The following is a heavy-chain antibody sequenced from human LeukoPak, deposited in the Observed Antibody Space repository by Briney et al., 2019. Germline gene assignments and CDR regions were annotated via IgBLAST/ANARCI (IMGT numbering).Heavy chain of an antibody. D-gene: IGHD4-17*01. V-gene: IGHV5-51*01. CDR2: IYPGDSDT. CDR3: ARLTREAYGDYPYYFDY. Sequence: GESLKISCKGSGYSFSSYWIGWVRQMPGKGLEWMGIIYPGDSDTRYSPSFQGQVTISADKSISTAYLQWSSLKASDTAMYYCARLTREAYGDYPYYFDYWGQGTLVTVSS. J-gene: IGHJ4*02. CDR1: GYSFSSYW.